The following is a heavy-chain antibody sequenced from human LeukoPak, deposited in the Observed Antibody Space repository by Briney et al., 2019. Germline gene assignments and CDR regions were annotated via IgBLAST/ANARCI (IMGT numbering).Heavy chain of an antibody. CDR2: ISGSGSDGST. V-gene: IGHV3-23*01. Sequence: PGGSLRLSCAASGFTFSSYGMSWVRQAPGKGLEWVSGISGSGSDGSTYYADSVKGRFTISRDNSKNTLYLQMNSLRAEDTAVYYCAKSPYWGQGTLVTVSS. CDR3: AKSPY. CDR1: GFTFSSYG. J-gene: IGHJ4*02.